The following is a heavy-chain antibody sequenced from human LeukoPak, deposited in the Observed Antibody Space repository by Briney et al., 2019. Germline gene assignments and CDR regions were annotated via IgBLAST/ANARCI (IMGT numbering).Heavy chain of an antibody. D-gene: IGHD3-22*01. CDR1: GFTFSSYS. CDR3: ARDGGLYYDSSGYFAFDY. Sequence: PGGSLRLSCAAPGFTFSSYSMNWVRQAPGKGLEWVPSISSSSSYIYYADSVKGRFTISRDNAKNSLYLQMNSLRAEDTAVYYCARDGGLYYDSSGYFAFDYWGQGTLVTVSS. CDR2: ISSSSSYI. V-gene: IGHV3-21*01. J-gene: IGHJ4*02.